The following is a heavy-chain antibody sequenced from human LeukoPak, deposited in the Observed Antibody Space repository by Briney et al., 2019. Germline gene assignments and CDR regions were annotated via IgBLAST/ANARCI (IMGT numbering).Heavy chain of an antibody. CDR3: ARSCGGDCPYGY. Sequence: PGGSLRLSCATSGFTVSSNYMSWVRQAPGKGLEWVSVIYSGGSTYYADSVKGRFTISRDNSKNTLYLQMNSLRAEDTAVYYCARSCGGDCPYGYWGQGTLVTVSS. CDR1: GFTVSSNY. V-gene: IGHV3-53*01. D-gene: IGHD2-21*02. J-gene: IGHJ4*02. CDR2: IYSGGST.